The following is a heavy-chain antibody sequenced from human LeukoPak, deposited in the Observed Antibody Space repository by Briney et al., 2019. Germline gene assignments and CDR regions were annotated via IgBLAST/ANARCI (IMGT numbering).Heavy chain of an antibody. J-gene: IGHJ6*02. Sequence: SETLSLTCTVSGGSISSGDYYWSWIRQPPGKGLEWIGYIYYSGSTYYNPSLKSRVTISVDTSKNQFSLKLSSVTAADTAVYYCAGLLGYYYGMDVWGQGTTVTVSS. V-gene: IGHV4-30-4*01. CDR1: GGSISSGDYY. D-gene: IGHD3-16*01. CDR3: AGLLGYYYGMDV. CDR2: IYYSGST.